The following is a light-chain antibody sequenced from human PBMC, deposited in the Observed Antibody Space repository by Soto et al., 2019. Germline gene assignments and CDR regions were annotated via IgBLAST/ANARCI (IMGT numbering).Light chain of an antibody. CDR3: QHYNSYSEA. J-gene: IGKJ1*01. CDR1: QTISSW. Sequence: DIQMTQSPSTLSGSVGDRVTITCRASQTISSWLAWYQQKPGKAAKLLIYKASTLKSGVPSRFSGSRSGTEFTITIRSLQPDDFATYYCQHYNSYSEAFGQGTKVELK. CDR2: KAS. V-gene: IGKV1-5*03.